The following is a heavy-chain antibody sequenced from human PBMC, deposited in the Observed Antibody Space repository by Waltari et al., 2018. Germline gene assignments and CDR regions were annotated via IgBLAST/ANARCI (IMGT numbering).Heavy chain of an antibody. CDR2: MNPLSENT. V-gene: IGHV1-8*01. J-gene: IGHJ5*02. CDR1: GSTFTNDD. Sequence: QVQLVQSGAEVKEAGASVRVSCKSYGSTFTNDDINWVRQANGQGLEWMGWMNPLSENTGYAQKSQGRVIMTRDTSLTAAYMELSSLSFDDTARYYCATACVERRRGRWFDPWGQGTLVTVSS. CDR3: ATACVERRRGRWFDP. D-gene: IGHD3-16*01.